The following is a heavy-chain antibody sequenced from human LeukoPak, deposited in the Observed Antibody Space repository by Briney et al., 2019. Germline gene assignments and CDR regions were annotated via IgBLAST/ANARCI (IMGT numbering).Heavy chain of an antibody. CDR2: IYHSGST. D-gene: IGHD3-10*01. V-gene: IGHV4-39*07. Sequence: SETLSLTCTVSGGSISSSSYYWGWIRQPPGTGLEWIGSIYHSGSTYYNPSLKSRVTISVDTSKNQFSLKLSSVTAADTAVYYCASAYYYGSGSYYIPFDYWGQGTLVTVSS. J-gene: IGHJ4*02. CDR3: ASAYYYGSGSYYIPFDY. CDR1: GGSISSSSYY.